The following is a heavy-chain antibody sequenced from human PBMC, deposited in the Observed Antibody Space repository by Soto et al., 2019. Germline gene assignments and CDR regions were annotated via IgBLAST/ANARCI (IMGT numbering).Heavy chain of an antibody. J-gene: IGHJ4*02. V-gene: IGHV3-23*01. CDR3: EKWNGYGDF. D-gene: IGHD1-1*01. CDR1: GFSFSTYG. Sequence: PVGSPRLSCAVSGFSFSTYGVTWVRQAPGKGLEWVCGVSGGSGVTHYADSVKGRFTITGDDSKNTVYLQMHSLRVEDTAVYYCEKWNGYGDFWGQGTLVTVSS. CDR2: VSGGSGVT.